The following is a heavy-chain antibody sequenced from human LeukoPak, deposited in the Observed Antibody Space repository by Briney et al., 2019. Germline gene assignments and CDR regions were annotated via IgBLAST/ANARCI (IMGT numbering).Heavy chain of an antibody. Sequence: LSPARTVAAASVSSSCSSCIRQPPGDGRGWIGYIYYSGSTNYNPPHKSRVTISVDTSKNQFSLKLRSVTAADTAVYYCATSNGSYYSDYWGQGTLVTVSS. CDR3: ATSNGSYYSDY. D-gene: IGHD1-26*01. CDR2: IYYSGST. V-gene: IGHV4-59*08. J-gene: IGHJ4*02. CDR1: AASVSSSC.